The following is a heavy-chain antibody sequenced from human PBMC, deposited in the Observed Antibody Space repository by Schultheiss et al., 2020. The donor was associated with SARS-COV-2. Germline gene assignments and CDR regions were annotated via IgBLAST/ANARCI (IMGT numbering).Heavy chain of an antibody. CDR3: ARGFNDIFRWFDP. CDR2: IYSGGST. D-gene: IGHD3-9*01. J-gene: IGHJ5*02. Sequence: GGSLRLSCAASGFTFSTYAMNWVRQAPGKGLEWVSVIYSGGSTYYADSVKGRFTISRDDSKNTAYLQMNSLRAEDTAVYYCARGFNDIFRWFDPWGQGTLVTFSS. CDR1: GFTFSTYA. V-gene: IGHV3-23*03.